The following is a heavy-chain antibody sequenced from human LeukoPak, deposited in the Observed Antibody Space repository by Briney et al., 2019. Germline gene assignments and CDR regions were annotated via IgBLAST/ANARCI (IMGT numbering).Heavy chain of an antibody. CDR2: ISTDGSST. V-gene: IGHV3-74*01. CDR3: ARRGYSYDDAFDI. J-gene: IGHJ3*02. Sequence: GGSLRLSCAASGFTFSRHWMHWVRQVPGKGLVWVSHISTDGSSTTHADSVKGRFTISRDNAKNTLYLQMNSLRAEDTAVYYCARRGYSYDDAFDIWGQGTMVTVSS. CDR1: GFTFSRHW. D-gene: IGHD5-18*01.